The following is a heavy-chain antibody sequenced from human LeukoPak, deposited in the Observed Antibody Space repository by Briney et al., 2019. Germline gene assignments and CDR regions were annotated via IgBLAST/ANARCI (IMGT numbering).Heavy chain of an antibody. D-gene: IGHD3-3*01. CDR1: GGSISNYY. Sequence: SETLSLTCTVSGGSISNYYWSWIRQPPGKGLECIGYMYYSGNTNYNPSLKSRVTMSVDTSQNQFHLKLSSVTAADTAVYYCARGVQGSFWSGYTPFDYWGQGTLVTVSS. CDR3: ARGVQGSFWSGYTPFDY. CDR2: MYYSGNT. J-gene: IGHJ4*02. V-gene: IGHV4-59*08.